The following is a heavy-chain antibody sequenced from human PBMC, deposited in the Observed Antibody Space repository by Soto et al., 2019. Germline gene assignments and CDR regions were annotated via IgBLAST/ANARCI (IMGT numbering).Heavy chain of an antibody. V-gene: IGHV4-4*07. CDR3: ARERGAGPSTYYFDY. J-gene: IGHJ4*02. CDR1: GGSISSYY. D-gene: IGHD1-26*01. Sequence: QVQLQESGPGLVKPSETLSLTCTVSGGSISSYYWSWIRQPAGKGLEWIGRIYTSGSTNYNPSLKSRVTMSVDTSKNQFSLKLSSVTAADTAVYYCARERGAGPSTYYFDYWRQGTLVTVSS. CDR2: IYTSGST.